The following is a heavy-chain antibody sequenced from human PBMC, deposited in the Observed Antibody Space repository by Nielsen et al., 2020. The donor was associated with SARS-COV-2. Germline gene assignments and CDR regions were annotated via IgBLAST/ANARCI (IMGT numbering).Heavy chain of an antibody. CDR2: ISAYNGNT. Sequence: ASVKVSCKASGYTFTSYGISWVRQAPGQGLEWMGWISAYNGNTNYAQKLQGRVTMTTDTSTSTAYMELRSLRSDDTAVYYCARDLEWQQLVPLLVYYYGMDVWGQGTTVTVSS. CDR3: ARDLEWQQLVPLLVYYYGMDV. D-gene: IGHD6-13*01. CDR1: GYTFTSYG. V-gene: IGHV1-18*01. J-gene: IGHJ6*02.